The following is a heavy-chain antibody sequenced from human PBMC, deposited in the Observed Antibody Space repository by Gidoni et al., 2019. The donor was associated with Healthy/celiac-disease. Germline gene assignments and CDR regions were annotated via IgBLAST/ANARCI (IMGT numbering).Heavy chain of an antibody. CDR3: ASIYYYYYGMDV. CDR2: IYSGGST. CDR1: GFTVSSNY. J-gene: IGHJ6*02. V-gene: IGHV3-66*01. Sequence: EVQLVESGGGLVQPGGSLRLSCAASGFTVSSNYMRWVRQAPGKGLEWVSVIYSGGSTYYADSVKGRFTISRDNSKNTLYLQMNSLRAEDTAVYYCASIYYYYYGMDVWGQGTTVTVSS.